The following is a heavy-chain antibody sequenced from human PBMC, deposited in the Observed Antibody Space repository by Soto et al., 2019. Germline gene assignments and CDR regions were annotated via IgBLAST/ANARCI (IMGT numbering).Heavy chain of an antibody. CDR2: INPSGGST. V-gene: IGHV1-46*01. CDR3: ARDNISDDYGDYVESN. CDR1: GYTFTSYY. D-gene: IGHD4-17*01. J-gene: IGHJ4*02. Sequence: ASVKVSCKASGYTFTSYYMHWVRQAPGQGLEWMGIINPSGGSTSYAQKFQGRVTMTRDTSTSTVYMELSSLRSEDTAVYYCARDNISDDYGDYVESNWGQGTLVTVSS.